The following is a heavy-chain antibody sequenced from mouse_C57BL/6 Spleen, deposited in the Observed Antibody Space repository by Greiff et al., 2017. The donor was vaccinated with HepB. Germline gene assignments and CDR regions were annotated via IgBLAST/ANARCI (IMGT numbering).Heavy chain of an antibody. Sequence: DVMLVESGGGLVKPGGSLKLSCAASGFTFSSYAMSWVRQTPEKRLEWVATISDGGSYTYYPDNVKGRFTISRDNAKNNLYLQMSHLKTEDTAMYYCAREYYGSRFPFAYWGQGTLVTVSA. J-gene: IGHJ3*01. D-gene: IGHD1-1*01. V-gene: IGHV5-4*01. CDR1: GFTFSSYA. CDR2: ISDGGSYT. CDR3: AREYYGSRFPFAY.